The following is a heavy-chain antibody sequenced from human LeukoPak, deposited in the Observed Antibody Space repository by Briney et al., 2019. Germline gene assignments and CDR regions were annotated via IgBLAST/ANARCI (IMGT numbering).Heavy chain of an antibody. CDR3: ARWSSNYYDTSGRRFDP. D-gene: IGHD3-22*01. CDR1: GGSLSDYY. V-gene: IGHV4-34*01. CDR2: INHSGST. J-gene: IGHJ5*02. Sequence: PSETLSLTCAVYGGSLSDYYWSWIRQPPGKGLEWIGEINHSGSTNYNPSLKSRVTISVDTSKNQFSLKSSSVTAADTAVYYCARWSSNYYDTSGRRFDPWGQGTLVTVSS.